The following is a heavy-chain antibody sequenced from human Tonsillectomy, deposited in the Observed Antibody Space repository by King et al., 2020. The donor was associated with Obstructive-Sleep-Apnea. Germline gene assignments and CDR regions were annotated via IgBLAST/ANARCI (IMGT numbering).Heavy chain of an antibody. J-gene: IGHJ5*02. CDR1: GGSISSGDYY. D-gene: IGHD3-9*01. CDR2: IHYSGST. V-gene: IGHV4-30-4*01. Sequence: QLQESGPGLVKPSQTLSLTCTVSGGSISSGDYYWSWIRQPPGKGLEWIGYIHYSGSTYYNPSLKSRVTISVDTSKNQFSLRLSSVTAADTAVYYCARESYYYDILTGYSGTNGFDPWGQGTLVTVSS. CDR3: ARESYYYDILTGYSGTNGFDP.